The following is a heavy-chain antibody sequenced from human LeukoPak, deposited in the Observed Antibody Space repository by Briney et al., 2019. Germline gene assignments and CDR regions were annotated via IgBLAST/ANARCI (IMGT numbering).Heavy chain of an antibody. V-gene: IGHV1-2*02. CDR1: GYTFTGYY. CDR2: TNPNSGGT. D-gene: IGHD6-13*01. J-gene: IGHJ5*02. Sequence: EASVKVSYKASGYTFTGYYMHWVRQAPGQGLEWMGWTNPNSGGTNYAQKFQGRVTMTRDTSISTAYMELSRLRSDDTAIYYCARSGYSSPRGGFDPWGQGTLVTVSS. CDR3: ARSGYSSPRGGFDP.